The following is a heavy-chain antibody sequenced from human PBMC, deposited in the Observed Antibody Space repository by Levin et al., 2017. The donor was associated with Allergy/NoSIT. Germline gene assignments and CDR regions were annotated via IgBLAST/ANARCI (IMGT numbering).Heavy chain of an antibody. J-gene: IGHJ6*02. V-gene: IGHV3-9*01. CDR3: AKDIIPRSPLYYDGMDV. D-gene: IGHD2-21*01. CDR1: GFTFDDYA. Sequence: GGSLRLSCAASGFTFDDYAMHWVRQAPGKGLEWVSGISWNSGSIGYADSVKGRFTISRDNAKNSLYLQMNSLRAEDTALYYCAKDIIPRSPLYYDGMDVWGQGTTVTVSS. CDR2: ISWNSGSI.